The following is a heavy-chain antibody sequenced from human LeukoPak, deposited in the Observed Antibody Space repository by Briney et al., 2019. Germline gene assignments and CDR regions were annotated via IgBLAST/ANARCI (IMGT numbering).Heavy chain of an antibody. CDR1: GYTFTSYG. CDR3: ARGSRYDSSGFYYGMDV. J-gene: IGHJ6*02. Sequence: ASVKVSCKASGYTFTSYGISWVRRAPGQGLEWMGWISAYNGNTNYAQKLQGRVTMTTDTSTSTAYMELRSLRSDDTAVYYCARGSRYDSSGFYYGMDVWGQGTTVTVSS. V-gene: IGHV1-18*01. D-gene: IGHD3-22*01. CDR2: ISAYNGNT.